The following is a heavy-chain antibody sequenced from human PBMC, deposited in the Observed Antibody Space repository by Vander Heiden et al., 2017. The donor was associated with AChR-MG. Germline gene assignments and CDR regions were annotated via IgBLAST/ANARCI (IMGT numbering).Heavy chain of an antibody. D-gene: IGHD1-26*01. CDR2: ISYDGSTE. J-gene: IGHJ4*02. Sequence: QVQLAASGGGVVQPERCLRLFCAASGFAFLNFATHWVPQAPGKGPDWVAVISYDGSTEYDVDSVKGRFSISRDNSKTTLYLQMNSLKAEDTAVYYCAKESGSYNRRVDFWGQGTLVTVSS. CDR1: GFAFLNFA. V-gene: IGHV3-30*18. CDR3: AKESGSYNRRVDF.